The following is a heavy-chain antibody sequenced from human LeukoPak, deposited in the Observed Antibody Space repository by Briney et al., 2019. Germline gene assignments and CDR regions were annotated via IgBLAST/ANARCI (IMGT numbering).Heavy chain of an antibody. D-gene: IGHD4-11*01. J-gene: IGHJ4*02. CDR1: GFTFSSYS. CDR2: IKQDGGEK. V-gene: IGHV3-7*01. CDR3: AREDHSNYNY. Sequence: GGSLRLSCAASGFTFSSYSMNWVRQAPGKGLEWVANIKQDGGEKFYVDSVKGRFTISRDNAKNSLYLQMNSLRAEDTAVYYCAREDHSNYNYWGQGTLVTVSS.